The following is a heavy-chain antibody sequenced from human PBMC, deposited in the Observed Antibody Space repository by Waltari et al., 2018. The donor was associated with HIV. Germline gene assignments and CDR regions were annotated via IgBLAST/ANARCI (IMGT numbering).Heavy chain of an antibody. Sequence: EVLLVESGGGLVQPGGSLRLSSAASGFTFSTSWMHWVRQAPGKGLVWVSRIDEYGGITNYADSVEGRFTISRDNAKNTLYLQMNNLRAEDTATYYCARDLSGYSDYWGQGTLVTVSS. V-gene: IGHV3-74*01. D-gene: IGHD3-3*01. J-gene: IGHJ4*02. CDR3: ARDLSGYSDY. CDR2: IDEYGGIT. CDR1: GFTFSTSW.